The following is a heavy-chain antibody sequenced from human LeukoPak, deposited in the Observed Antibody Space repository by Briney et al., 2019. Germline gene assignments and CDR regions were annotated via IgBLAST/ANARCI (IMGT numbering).Heavy chain of an antibody. CDR3: AKDPRRYLYGSGSYFDY. J-gene: IGHJ4*02. V-gene: IGHV3-48*01. CDR2: ISSSSSTI. Sequence: GGSLRLSCAASGFTFSSHSMNWVRQAPGKGLEWVSYISSSSSTIYYEDSVKGRFTISRDNSKNTLYLQMNSLRAEDTAVYYCAKDPRRYLYGSGSYFDYWGQGTLVTVSS. D-gene: IGHD3-10*01. CDR1: GFTFSSHS.